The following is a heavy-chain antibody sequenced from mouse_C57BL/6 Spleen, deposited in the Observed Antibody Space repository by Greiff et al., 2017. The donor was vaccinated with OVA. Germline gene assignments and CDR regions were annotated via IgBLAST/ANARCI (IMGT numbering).Heavy chain of an antibody. CDR1: GFTFSDYG. J-gene: IGHJ3*01. CDR3: ARGDDYDGFAY. V-gene: IGHV5-17*01. CDR2: ISSGSSTI. Sequence: EVQLVESGGGLVKPGGSLKLSCAASGFTFSDYGMHWVRQAPEKGLEWVAYISSGSSTIYYADTVKGRFTISRDNAKNTLFLQMTSLRSEDTAMYYCARGDDYDGFAYWGQGTLVTDSA. D-gene: IGHD2-4*01.